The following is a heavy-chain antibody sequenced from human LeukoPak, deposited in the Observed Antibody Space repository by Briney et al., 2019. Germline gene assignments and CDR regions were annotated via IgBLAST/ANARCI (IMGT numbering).Heavy chain of an antibody. Sequence: PGGSLRLSCAASGFTFSSYWMHWVRQAPGKGLVWVSRINSDGSSTSYADSVKGRFTISRDNAKNSLYLQMNSLRAEDTAVYYCARPSLNTGSYFDYWGQGILVSVSS. V-gene: IGHV3-74*01. CDR2: INSDGSST. J-gene: IGHJ4*02. CDR1: GFTFSSYW. CDR3: ARPSLNTGSYFDY. D-gene: IGHD1-26*01.